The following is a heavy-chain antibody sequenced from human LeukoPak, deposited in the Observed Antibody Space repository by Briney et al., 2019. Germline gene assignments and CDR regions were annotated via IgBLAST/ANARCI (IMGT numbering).Heavy chain of an antibody. V-gene: IGHV3-11*01. CDR3: ARPNYYGSGSYYDH. D-gene: IGHD3-10*01. CDR1: GFTFSDYY. J-gene: IGHJ5*02. Sequence: GGSLRLSCAASGFTFSDYYMSWIRQAPGKGLEWVSYISSSGSTIYYADSVKGRLTISRDNAKNSLYLQMNSLRAEDTAVYYCARPNYYGSGSYYDHWGQGTLVTVSS. CDR2: ISSSGSTI.